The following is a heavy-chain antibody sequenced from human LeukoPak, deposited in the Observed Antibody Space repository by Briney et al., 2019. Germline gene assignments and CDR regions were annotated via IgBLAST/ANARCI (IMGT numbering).Heavy chain of an antibody. V-gene: IGHV4-59*08. CDR2: IYSSGDT. CDR1: GGSISSYY. Sequence: SETLSLTCTVSGGSISSYYWSWIRQPPGKGLEWIWYIYSSGDTNYNPSLKSRVTISLAASTHQFSLKLRSVTAADTAVYYCARRPISAYYTSWGQGTLVTVSS. CDR3: ARRPISAYYTS. D-gene: IGHD3-22*01. J-gene: IGHJ5*02.